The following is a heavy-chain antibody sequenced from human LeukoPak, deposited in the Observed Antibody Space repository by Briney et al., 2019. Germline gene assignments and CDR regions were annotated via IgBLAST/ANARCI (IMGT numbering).Heavy chain of an antibody. V-gene: IGHV3-23*01. J-gene: IGHJ4*02. CDR1: GFTFSNYD. Sequence: GASLRLSCAASGFTFSNYDMSWVRQAPGKGLEWVSAIGGRDGGTYYADSVKGRFTVSRDDPKNTLYLQMNTLRAEDTAVYYCAKWGDYDILTGYYDSDYWGQGTLVTVSS. D-gene: IGHD3-9*01. CDR3: AKWGDYDILTGYYDSDY. CDR2: IGGRDGGT.